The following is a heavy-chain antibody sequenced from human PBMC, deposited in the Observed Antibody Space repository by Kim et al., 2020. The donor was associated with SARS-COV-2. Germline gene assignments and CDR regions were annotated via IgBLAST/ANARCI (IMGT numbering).Heavy chain of an antibody. J-gene: IGHJ4*02. V-gene: IGHV3-49*02. D-gene: IGHD3-22*01. Sequence: AASVKGRFTISRDDSKRIAYLQMNSLKTEDTAVYYCTREAIVVAMYYFDYWGQGTLVTVSS. CDR3: TREAIVVAMYYFDY.